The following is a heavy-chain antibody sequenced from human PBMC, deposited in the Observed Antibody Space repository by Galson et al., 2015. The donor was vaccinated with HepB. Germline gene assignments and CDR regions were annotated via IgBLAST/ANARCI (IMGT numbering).Heavy chain of an antibody. CDR1: RGSISSYY. CDR2: IYYSGST. J-gene: IGHJ6*03. Sequence: TLSLTCTVSRGSISSYYWSWIRQPPGKGLEWLGYIYYSGSTNYNPSLKSRVTISVDTSKNQFSLKLSSLSAADTAVYYCARSLRPHHYYYHYMDVWGKGTTVTVSS. V-gene: IGHV4-59*01. CDR3: ARSLRPHHYYYHYMDV.